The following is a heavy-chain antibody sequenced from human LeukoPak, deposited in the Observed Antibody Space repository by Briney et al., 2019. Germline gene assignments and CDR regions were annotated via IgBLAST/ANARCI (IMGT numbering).Heavy chain of an antibody. D-gene: IGHD3-16*01. CDR3: ARNESTVMIRGWKYHMDV. CDR1: GFSFNSYS. CDR2: ISYNESNK. J-gene: IGHJ6*03. V-gene: IGHV3-30*04. Sequence: GRSLRLSCGASGFSFNSYSMHCVRQAPGKGLEWVAFISYNESNKHYTDSVKGRFTISSDNSKNTLYLQMNSLKPEDKAVYYCARNESTVMIRGWKYHMDVWGTGTTVTVSS.